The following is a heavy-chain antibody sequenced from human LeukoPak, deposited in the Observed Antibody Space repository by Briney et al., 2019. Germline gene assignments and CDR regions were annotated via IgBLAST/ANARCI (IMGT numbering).Heavy chain of an antibody. V-gene: IGHV1-69*05. CDR2: IIPIFGTA. J-gene: IGHJ4*02. CDR1: GGTFSSYD. CDR3: ASLYSGSYSSDY. Sequence: GSSVKVSCKASGGTFSSYDISWVRQAPGQGLEWMGGIIPIFGTANYAQKFQGRVTITTDESTSTAYMELSSLRSEDTAVYYCASLYSGSYSSDYWGQGTLVTVSS. D-gene: IGHD1-26*01.